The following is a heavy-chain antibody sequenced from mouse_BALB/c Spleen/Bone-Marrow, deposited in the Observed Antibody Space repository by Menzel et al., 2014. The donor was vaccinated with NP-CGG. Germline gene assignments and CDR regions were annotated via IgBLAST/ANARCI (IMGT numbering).Heavy chain of an antibody. CDR3: TRLPH. CDR1: GYTFTSYY. V-gene: IGHV1S81*02. D-gene: IGHD5-1*01. CDR2: INPSNGGT. J-gene: IGHJ4*01. Sequence: VQLQQSGAELVKPGASVKLSCKASGYTFTSYYMYWVKQRPGQGLEWIGEINPSNGGTNFNEKFKSRATLTVDKSSSTAYMQLSSRTSEDSAVYYCTRLPHWGQGTSVTVSS.